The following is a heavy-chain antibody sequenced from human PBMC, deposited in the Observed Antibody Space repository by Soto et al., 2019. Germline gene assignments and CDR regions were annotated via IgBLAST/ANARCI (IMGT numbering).Heavy chain of an antibody. CDR2: ISAYNGNT. V-gene: IGHV1-18*01. J-gene: IGHJ4*02. D-gene: IGHD3-22*01. CDR1: GYTFTSYG. CDR3: ARDLRDYYDSSGIDY. Sequence: ASVKVSCKASGYTFTSYGISWVRQAPGQGLEWMGWISAYNGNTNYAQKLQGRVTMTTDTSTSTAYMELRSLRSDDTAVYYCARDLRDYYDSSGIDYWGQGTLVTVSS.